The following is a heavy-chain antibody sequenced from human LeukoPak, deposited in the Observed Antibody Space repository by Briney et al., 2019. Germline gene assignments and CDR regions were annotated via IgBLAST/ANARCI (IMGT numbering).Heavy chain of an antibody. CDR1: GYTFTGYY. CDR2: INPNSGGT. Sequence: ASVKVSCKASGYTFTGYYMHWVRQAPGQGLEWMGWINPNSGGTNYAQKFQGRVTMTRDTSTSTVYMELSSLRSEDTAVYYCARDEKYGSGSHFDPWGQGTLVTVSS. V-gene: IGHV1-2*02. J-gene: IGHJ5*02. D-gene: IGHD3-10*01. CDR3: ARDEKYGSGSHFDP.